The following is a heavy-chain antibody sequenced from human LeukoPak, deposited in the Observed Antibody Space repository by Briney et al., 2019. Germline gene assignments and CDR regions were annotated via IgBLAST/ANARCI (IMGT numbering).Heavy chain of an antibody. CDR3: ARFRYNSTWGIFDY. CDR2: ISGDGGST. J-gene: IGHJ4*02. Sequence: GGSLRLSCAASGFTFDDYAMHWVRQAPGQGLEWVSLISGDGGSTYYADSVKGRFTISRDNDKSSLYLQMNSLRAEDTALYYCARFRYNSTWGIFDYWGQGTLVTVSS. V-gene: IGHV3-43*02. CDR1: GFTFDDYA. D-gene: IGHD2/OR15-2a*01.